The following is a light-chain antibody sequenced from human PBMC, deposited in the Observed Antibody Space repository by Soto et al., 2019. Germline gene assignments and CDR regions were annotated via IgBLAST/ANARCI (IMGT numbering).Light chain of an antibody. Sequence: EIVMTQYPATLSVSPGDRATLSCRASQSIGNNLAWYQQKPGQAPRLLISGASTRATGIPARFTGSGSGTEFTLTISSLQSEDVAVYYCQQYNIWPPYTFGQGTKLEIK. CDR1: QSIGNN. V-gene: IGKV3-15*01. CDR3: QQYNIWPPYT. J-gene: IGKJ2*01. CDR2: GAS.